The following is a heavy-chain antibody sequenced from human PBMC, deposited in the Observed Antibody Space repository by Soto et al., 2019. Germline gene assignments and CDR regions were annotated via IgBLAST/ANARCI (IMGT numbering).Heavy chain of an antibody. V-gene: IGHV3-30*18. CDR3: AQDSYYYDSSGYYTFNY. Sequence: QVQLVESGGGVVQPGRSLRLSCAASGLTFSSYGMHWVRQAPGKGLDWVAVTSYDGSNEHYADSVKGRFTIYRDNSKNTLYLQMNSLRAEDTAVYYCAQDSYYYDSSGYYTFNYWGQGTLVTVSS. CDR2: TSYDGSNE. D-gene: IGHD3-22*01. CDR1: GLTFSSYG. J-gene: IGHJ4*02.